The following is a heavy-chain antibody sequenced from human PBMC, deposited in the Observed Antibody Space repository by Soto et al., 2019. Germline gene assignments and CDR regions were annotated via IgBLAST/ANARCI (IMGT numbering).Heavy chain of an antibody. V-gene: IGHV4-61*01. Sequence: NPSETLSLTCTVSGGSVSSGSYYWSWIRQPPGKGLEWIGYIYYSGSTNYNPSLKSRVTISVDTSKNQFSLKLSSVTAADTAVYYCASAAYYYDSSGYYPAQVLFDYWGQGTLVTVSS. CDR2: IYYSGST. J-gene: IGHJ4*02. CDR3: ASAAYYYDSSGYYPAQVLFDY. D-gene: IGHD3-22*01. CDR1: GGSVSSGSYY.